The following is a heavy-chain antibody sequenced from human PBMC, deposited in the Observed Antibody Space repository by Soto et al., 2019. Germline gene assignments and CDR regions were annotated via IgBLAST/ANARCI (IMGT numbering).Heavy chain of an antibody. D-gene: IGHD2-8*02. V-gene: IGHV3-13*01. J-gene: IGHJ5*02. Sequence: EVQLVESGGGLVQPGGSLRLSCAASGFTFSTYDMHWVRQVPGKGLEWVSAIGTLADTFYADSVKGRFTISRENAKSSLYLQMNSPAAGDTAVYYCARQAAYWHGGGGWFDPWGQGTLVTVSS. CDR2: IGTLADT. CDR3: ARQAAYWHGGGGWFDP. CDR1: GFTFSTYD.